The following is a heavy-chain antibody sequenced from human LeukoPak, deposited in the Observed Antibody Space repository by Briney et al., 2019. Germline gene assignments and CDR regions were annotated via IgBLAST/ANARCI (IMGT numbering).Heavy chain of an antibody. Sequence: ASVKVSCKASGYTFSGYYMHRVRQAPGQGLEWMGWIDPNSGATNYAQKFQGRVTMTKDTSISTTYMELSRLRSDDTAVYYCARFGVGATPDDAFDIWGRGTMVTVSS. CDR2: IDPNSGAT. J-gene: IGHJ3*02. CDR1: GYTFSGYY. V-gene: IGHV1-2*02. D-gene: IGHD1-26*01. CDR3: ARFGVGATPDDAFDI.